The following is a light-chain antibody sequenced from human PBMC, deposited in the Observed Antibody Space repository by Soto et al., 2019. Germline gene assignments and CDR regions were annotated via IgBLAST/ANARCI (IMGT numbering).Light chain of an antibody. V-gene: IGKV1-5*03. CDR3: QHYNSYSTWT. CDR2: KAS. Sequence: DIQMTQSPSTLSASVGDRVTITCRASQSISSWLAWYQQKPGKAPKLLIYKASSLESGVPSRFSGSGSGTEFTLTISSLQPDDFAPYYCQHYNSYSTWTFGQGTKVEIK. CDR1: QSISSW. J-gene: IGKJ1*01.